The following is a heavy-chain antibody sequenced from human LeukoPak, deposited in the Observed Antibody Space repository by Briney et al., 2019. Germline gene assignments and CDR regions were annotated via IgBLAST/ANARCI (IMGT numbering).Heavy chain of an antibody. Sequence: GASVKVSCKVSGYTLTELSMHWVRQAPGKGLEWMGGFDPEDGETIYAQKSQGRVTMTEDTSTDTAYMELSSLRSEDTAVYYCATDPYSSSPGGYWGQGTLVTVPS. J-gene: IGHJ4*02. CDR1: GYTLTELS. V-gene: IGHV1-24*01. D-gene: IGHD6-13*01. CDR3: ATDPYSSSPGGY. CDR2: FDPEDGET.